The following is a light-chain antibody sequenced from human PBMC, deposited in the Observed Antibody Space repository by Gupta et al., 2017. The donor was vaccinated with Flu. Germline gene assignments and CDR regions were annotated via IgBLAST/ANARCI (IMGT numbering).Light chain of an antibody. Sequence: ENVLTQSPASLSLSPGERAILSCRASQNVGSNSLAWYQQKPGHAPRLLIYGASNRATGIPDRFSGSGSGTDFTLTISRLEPEDFAVYYCQQDVSSPFTFGLGTKLEIK. CDR2: GAS. V-gene: IGKV3-20*01. CDR3: QQDVSSPFT. CDR1: QNVGSNS. J-gene: IGKJ2*01.